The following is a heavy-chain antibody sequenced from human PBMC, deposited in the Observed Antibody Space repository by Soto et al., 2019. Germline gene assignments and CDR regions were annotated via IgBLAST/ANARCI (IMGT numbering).Heavy chain of an antibody. D-gene: IGHD5-18*01. J-gene: IGHJ5*02. Sequence: QVQLVQSGAEVKKPGSSVKVSCKASGGTFSSYTISWVRQAPGQGLEWMGRIIPILGRANYAQKFQGRVTITEDKSTNKSDMELSSLRSEDTAGYYCARDRVTRNWFDPWGQGTLVTVSS. V-gene: IGHV1-69*08. CDR1: GGTFSSYT. CDR2: IIPILGRA. CDR3: ARDRVTRNWFDP.